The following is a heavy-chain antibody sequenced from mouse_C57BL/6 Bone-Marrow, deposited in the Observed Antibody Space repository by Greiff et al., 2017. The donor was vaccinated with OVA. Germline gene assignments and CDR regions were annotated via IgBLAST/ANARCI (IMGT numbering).Heavy chain of an antibody. Sequence: EVKLMESGGGLVQPKGSLKLSCAASGFSFNTYAMNWVRQAPGTGLEWVARIRSKSNNYATYYADSVKDRFTISRDDSESMLYLQMNNLKTEDTAMYYCVRPYYGHNGGWFAYWGQGTLVTVSA. CDR2: IRSKSNNYAT. CDR3: VRPYYGHNGGWFAY. D-gene: IGHD2-10*01. CDR1: GFSFNTYA. J-gene: IGHJ3*01. V-gene: IGHV10-1*01.